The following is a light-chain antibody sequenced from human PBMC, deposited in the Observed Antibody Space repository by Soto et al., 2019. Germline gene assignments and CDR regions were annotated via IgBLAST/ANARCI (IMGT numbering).Light chain of an antibody. Sequence: IVLTISAATLSLSPGERSTLSCMASQSVGSYLAWFQQTPGQAPRLLIYDTSNRATGIPARFSGSGSGTDFTLTISSLETEDFATYYCQQYHSYPLTSGGGTKADI. CDR2: DTS. CDR1: QSVGSY. V-gene: IGKV3-11*01. J-gene: IGKJ4*01. CDR3: QQYHSYPLT.